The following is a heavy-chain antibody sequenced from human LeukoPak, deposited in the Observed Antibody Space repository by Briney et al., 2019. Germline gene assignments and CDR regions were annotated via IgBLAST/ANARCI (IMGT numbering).Heavy chain of an antibody. V-gene: IGHV3-23*01. Sequence: PGGSLRLSCAASGFTFSSYAMSWVRQAPGKGLEWVSAISGSGGSTYYADSVKGRFTISRDNSKNTLYLQMNSLRAEDTAVYYCAKDLKVAVAGIPPDVVYFQHWGQGTLVTVSS. CDR3: AKDLKVAVAGIPPDVVYFQH. D-gene: IGHD6-19*01. J-gene: IGHJ1*01. CDR1: GFTFSSYA. CDR2: ISGSGGST.